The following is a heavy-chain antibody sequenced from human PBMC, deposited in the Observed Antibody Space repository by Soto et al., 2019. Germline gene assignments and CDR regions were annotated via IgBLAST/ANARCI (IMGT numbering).Heavy chain of an antibody. J-gene: IGHJ4*02. CDR1: GYTFTSYA. D-gene: IGHD3-22*01. Sequence: QVQLVQSGAEEKKPGASVKVSCKASGYTFTSYAMHWVRQAPGQRLEWMGWINAGNGNTKYSQKFQGRVTITRDTSAITAYMELSSLRSEDTAVYYCAGGSGYYYWDDYWGQGTLVTVSS. V-gene: IGHV1-3*05. CDR3: AGGSGYYYWDDY. CDR2: INAGNGNT.